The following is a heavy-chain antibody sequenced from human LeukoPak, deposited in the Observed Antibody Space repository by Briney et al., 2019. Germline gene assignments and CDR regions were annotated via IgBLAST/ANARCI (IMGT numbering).Heavy chain of an antibody. Sequence: GASVKVSCKASGYTFTSYGISWVRQAPGQGLEWMGWNSAYNGNTNYAQKLQGRVTMTTDTSTSTAYMELRSLRSDDTAVYYCARVHSGRPLGFAAFDVWGQGTMVTVSS. CDR3: ARVHSGRPLGFAAFDV. D-gene: IGHD1-26*01. CDR2: NSAYNGNT. CDR1: GYTFTSYG. V-gene: IGHV1-18*01. J-gene: IGHJ3*01.